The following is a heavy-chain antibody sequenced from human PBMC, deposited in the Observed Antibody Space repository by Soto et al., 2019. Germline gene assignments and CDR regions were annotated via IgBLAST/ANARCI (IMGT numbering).Heavy chain of an antibody. Sequence: GGSLRLSCAASGFTFSSYAMSWVRQAPGKGLEWVSAISGSGGSTYYADSVKGRFTISRDNSKNTLYLQMNSLRAEDTAVYYCAKDWEFHPFPGVIIGIDYWGQRTLVTVSS. V-gene: IGHV3-23*01. CDR1: GFTFSSYA. CDR2: ISGSGGST. D-gene: IGHD3-10*01. J-gene: IGHJ4*02. CDR3: AKDWEFHPFPGVIIGIDY.